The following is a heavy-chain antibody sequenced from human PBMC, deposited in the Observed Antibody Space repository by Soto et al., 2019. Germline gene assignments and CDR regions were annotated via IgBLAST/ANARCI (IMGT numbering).Heavy chain of an antibody. Sequence: GGSLRLSCAASGFTFSSYAMHWVRQAPGKGLEYVSAISSNGGSTYYANSVKGRFTISRDNSKNTLYLQMGSLRAEDMAVYYCARGQVYFDYWGQGTLVTVSS. V-gene: IGHV3-64*01. CDR1: GFTFSSYA. J-gene: IGHJ4*02. CDR2: ISSNGGST. CDR3: ARGQVYFDY.